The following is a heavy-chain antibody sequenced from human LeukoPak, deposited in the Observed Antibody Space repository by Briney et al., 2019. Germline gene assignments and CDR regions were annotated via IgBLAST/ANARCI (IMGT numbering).Heavy chain of an antibody. D-gene: IGHD5-18*01. CDR3: ARGSRRIQLWFSGY. J-gene: IGHJ4*02. CDR2: INPNSGGT. V-gene: IGHV1-2*02. CDR1: GYTFTSYY. Sequence: ASVKVSFKASGYTFTSYYMHWVRQAPEQGLEWMGWINPNSGGTNYAQKFQGRVTMTRDTSISTAYMELSRLRSDDTAVYYCARGSRRIQLWFSGYWGQGTLVTVSS.